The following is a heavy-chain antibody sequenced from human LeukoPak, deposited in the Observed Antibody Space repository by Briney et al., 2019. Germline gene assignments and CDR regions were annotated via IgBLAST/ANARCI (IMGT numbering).Heavy chain of an antibody. J-gene: IGHJ4*02. CDR1: RFTLSNYA. CDR3: AKDVYSSGWKEGVVDY. V-gene: IGHV3-23*01. D-gene: IGHD6-19*01. Sequence: GGSLRLSCVVSRFTLSNYAMTWVRQAPGKGLEWVSTISGRGDITCYADSVKGRFTISRDNSKNTLYLQMNSLRAEDTAVYYCAKDVYSSGWKEGVVDYWGQGTLVTVSS. CDR2: ISGRGDIT.